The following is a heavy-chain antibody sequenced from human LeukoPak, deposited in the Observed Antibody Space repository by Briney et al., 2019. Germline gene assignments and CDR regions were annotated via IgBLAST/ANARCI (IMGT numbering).Heavy chain of an antibody. V-gene: IGHV3-74*01. CDR3: ARDKITVTTSYYYYYMDV. CDR1: GFTFSSYW. Sequence: GGSLRLSCAASGFTFSSYWMHWVRQAPGKGLVWVSRINSDGSSTSYADSVKGRFTISRDNAKNTLYLQMNSLRAEDTAVYYCARDKITVTTSYYYYYMDVWGKGTTVTVSS. CDR2: INSDGSST. D-gene: IGHD4-17*01. J-gene: IGHJ6*03.